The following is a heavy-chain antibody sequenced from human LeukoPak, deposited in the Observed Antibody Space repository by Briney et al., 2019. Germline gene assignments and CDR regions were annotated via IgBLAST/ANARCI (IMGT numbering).Heavy chain of an antibody. J-gene: IGHJ4*02. CDR1: GYTFTGYY. CDR2: ISPNTGGT. Sequence: GASVKVSCKASGYTFTGYYMHWVRQAPGQGLEWMGWISPNTGGTNYALKFQGRVTLTRDTSISTGYMELTSLRSDDTAVYYCARRPDYGDVWGQGTLVTVSS. CDR3: ARRPDYGDV. V-gene: IGHV1-2*02.